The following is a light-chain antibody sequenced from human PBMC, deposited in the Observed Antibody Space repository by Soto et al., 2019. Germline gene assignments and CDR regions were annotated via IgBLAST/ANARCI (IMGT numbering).Light chain of an antibody. V-gene: IGKV1-9*01. J-gene: IGKJ4*01. CDR3: QELNSYPFA. CDR2: PAA. CDR1: QGISNY. Sequence: DTQLTQSPSFLSASVGDRVTITCRASQGISNYLAWYQQKPGKAPKLLIYPAATLQSGVPSRFSGSGSGTEFTLTIGSRQPADFATYYCQELNSYPFAFGGGTKVDI.